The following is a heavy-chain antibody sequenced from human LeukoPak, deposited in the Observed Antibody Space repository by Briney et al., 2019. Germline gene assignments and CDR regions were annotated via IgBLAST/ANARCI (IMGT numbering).Heavy chain of an antibody. Sequence: SETLSLTCTDSGGSISSHYWSWIRQPPGKGLEWIGYIYYSGSTNYNPSLKSRVTISVDTSKNQFSLKLSSVTAADTAVYYCARAPSARHGDYHGDWFDPWGQGTLVTVSS. J-gene: IGHJ5*02. D-gene: IGHD4-17*01. CDR2: IYYSGST. CDR1: GGSISSHY. CDR3: ARAPSARHGDYHGDWFDP. V-gene: IGHV4-59*11.